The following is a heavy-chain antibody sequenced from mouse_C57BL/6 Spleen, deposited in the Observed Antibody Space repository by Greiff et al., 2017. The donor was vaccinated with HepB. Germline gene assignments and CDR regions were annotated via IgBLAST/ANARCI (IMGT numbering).Heavy chain of an antibody. J-gene: IGHJ2*01. CDR3: AREGITTVVESYFDY. V-gene: IGHV1-54*01. CDR2: INPGSGGT. D-gene: IGHD1-1*01. Sequence: VQLQQSGAELVRPGTSVKVSCKASGYAFTNYLIEWVKQRPGQGLEWIGVINPGSGGTNYNEKFKGKATLTADISSSTAYMQLSSLTSEDSAVYFCAREGITTVVESYFDYWGQGTTLTVSS. CDR1: GYAFTNYL.